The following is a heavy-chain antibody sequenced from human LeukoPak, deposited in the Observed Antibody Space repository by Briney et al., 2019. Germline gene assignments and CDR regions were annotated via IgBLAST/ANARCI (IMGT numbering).Heavy chain of an antibody. CDR1: GGTFSSYA. D-gene: IGHD5-24*01. Sequence: GASVKVSCKASGGTFSSYAISWVRQAPGQGLEWMGGIIPIFGTANYAQKFQGRVTITADESTSTAYMELSSLRSEDTAVYYCASQEMATSHSPHYWGQGTLVTVSS. J-gene: IGHJ4*02. V-gene: IGHV1-69*13. CDR3: ASQEMATSHSPHY. CDR2: IIPIFGTA.